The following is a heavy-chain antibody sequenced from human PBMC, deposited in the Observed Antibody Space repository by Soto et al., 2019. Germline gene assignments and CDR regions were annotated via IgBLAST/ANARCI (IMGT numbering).Heavy chain of an antibody. D-gene: IGHD3-10*01. J-gene: IGHJ5*02. Sequence: QVTLKESGPVLVKPTETVTLTCTVSGFSLGNIGMGMSWIRQPPGKALEWLADIFSNDEKSYSTSLKSRLTISRDTSKSQVVLTMTKMDPVDTATYYCARCNYYGSGGIFSPWGQGTLVTFSS. CDR2: IFSNDEK. CDR1: GFSLGNIGMG. CDR3: ARCNYYGSGGIFSP. V-gene: IGHV2-26*01.